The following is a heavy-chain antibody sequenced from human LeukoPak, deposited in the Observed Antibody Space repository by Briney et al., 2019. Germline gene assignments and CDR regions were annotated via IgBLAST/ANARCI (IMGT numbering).Heavy chain of an antibody. D-gene: IGHD1-14*01. V-gene: IGHV3-53*01. Sequence: GGSLRLSRTASGFTVSNNYMSWVRQAPGKGLEWVSISYSDSNTNYADSVKGRFTISRDTSQNTLSLQMNSLRAEDTAVYYCVRKNRDFNAAFDIWGQGTVVTVSS. J-gene: IGHJ3*02. CDR3: VRKNRDFNAAFDI. CDR1: GFTVSNNY. CDR2: SYSDSNT.